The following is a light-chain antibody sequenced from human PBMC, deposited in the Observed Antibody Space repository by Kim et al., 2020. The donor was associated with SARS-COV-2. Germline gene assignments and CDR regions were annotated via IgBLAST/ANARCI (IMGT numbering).Light chain of an antibody. Sequence: PPGDSATRACRASQSVRNDLAWYQQKPGQPPRLLMYRASTRATGVPARFSGSGSGTEFTLTISGLQSEDFAVYYCQQFHNWPPITFGQGTRLEIK. V-gene: IGKV3-15*01. CDR2: RAS. J-gene: IGKJ5*01. CDR3: QQFHNWPPIT. CDR1: QSVRND.